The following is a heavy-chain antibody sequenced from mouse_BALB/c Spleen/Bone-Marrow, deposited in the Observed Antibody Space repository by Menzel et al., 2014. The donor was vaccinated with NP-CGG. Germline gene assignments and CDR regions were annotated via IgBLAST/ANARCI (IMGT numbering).Heavy chain of an antibody. Sequence: VKLMESGAELVKPGAPVKLSCKASGYTFTSYWMNWVKQRPGRGLEWIGRIDPSDSETHYNQKFKDKATLTVDKSSSTAYIQLSSLTSEDSAVYCCARSHGYYPYWYFDVWGAGTTVTVSS. V-gene: IGHV1-69*02. D-gene: IGHD2-3*01. CDR3: ARSHGYYPYWYFDV. CDR1: GYTFTSYW. CDR2: IDPSDSET. J-gene: IGHJ1*01.